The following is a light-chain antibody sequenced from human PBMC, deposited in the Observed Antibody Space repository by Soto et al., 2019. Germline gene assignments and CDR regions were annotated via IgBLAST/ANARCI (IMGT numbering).Light chain of an antibody. V-gene: IGLV1-47*01. Sequence: QSVLTQPPSAPGTPGQRVTISCSGSSSNIGSNYVYWYQQLPGTAPKLLIYRNNQRPSGVPDRFSGSKSGTSASLAISGLRSEDEADYYCAAWDDSLSGQVFGTGTKLTVL. J-gene: IGLJ1*01. CDR3: AAWDDSLSGQV. CDR1: SSNIGSNY. CDR2: RNN.